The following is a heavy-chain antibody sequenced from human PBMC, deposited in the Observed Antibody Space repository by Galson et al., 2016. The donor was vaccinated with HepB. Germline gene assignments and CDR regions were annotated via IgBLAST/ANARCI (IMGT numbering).Heavy chain of an antibody. Sequence: SLRLSCAASGFTVSSNYMSWVRQAPGKGLEWVSVIYSGGNIYYADSVKGRFTISRDNSKNTLYLQMNSLRADDTAVYFCARNRNGYNHFDYWGQGTLVTVSS. CDR1: GFTVSSNY. CDR3: ARNRNGYNHFDY. V-gene: IGHV3-66*01. D-gene: IGHD5-24*01. J-gene: IGHJ4*02. CDR2: IYSGGNI.